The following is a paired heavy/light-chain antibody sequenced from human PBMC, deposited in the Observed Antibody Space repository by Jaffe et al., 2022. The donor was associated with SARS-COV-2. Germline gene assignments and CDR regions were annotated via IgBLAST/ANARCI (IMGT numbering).Light chain of an antibody. CDR2: EVS. CDR3: ASYAGSSSV. V-gene: IGLV2-8*01. CDR1: SSDVGGYNY. Sequence: QSALTQPPSASGSPGQSVTISCTGTSSDVGGYNYVSWYQQHPGKGPKLMIYEVSKRPSGVPDRFSGSKSGNTASLTVSGLQTEDEADYYCASYAGSSSVFGTGTKVTVL. J-gene: IGLJ1*01.
Heavy chain of an antibody. V-gene: IGHV3-15*01. CDR3: ETDDYGGA. CDR2: IKRKTDGGTT. D-gene: IGHD4-17*01. Sequence: EVQLVESGGGLVKPGGSLRLSCVASGFTFTNAWMHWVRQAPGKGLEWVGRIKRKTDGGTTDFAAPVRGRFTISGDDSINTFYLQMNSLKTEDTAVYYCETDDYGGAWGQGTLVTVSS. CDR1: GFTFTNAW. J-gene: IGHJ4*02.